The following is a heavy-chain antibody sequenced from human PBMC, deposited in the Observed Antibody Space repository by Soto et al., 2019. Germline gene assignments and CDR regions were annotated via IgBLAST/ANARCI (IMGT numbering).Heavy chain of an antibody. D-gene: IGHD1-26*01. CDR3: TTASTELPYGDY. V-gene: IGHV3-15*01. Sequence: PVGSLRLSCAASGFTFSNAWMSWVRQAPGKGLEWVGRIKSKTDGGTTDYAAPVKGRFTISRDDSKNTPYLQMNSLKTEDTAVYYCTTASTELPYGDYWGQGTLVTVSS. CDR1: GFTFSNAW. CDR2: IKSKTDGGTT. J-gene: IGHJ4*02.